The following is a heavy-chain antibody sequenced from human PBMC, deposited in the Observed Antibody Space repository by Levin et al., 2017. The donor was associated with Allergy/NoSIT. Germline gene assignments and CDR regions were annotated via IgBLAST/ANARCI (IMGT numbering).Heavy chain of an antibody. D-gene: IGHD2-8*02. CDR3: GRYKLYTGATIEC. J-gene: IGHJ4*02. CDR2: ISSSGGRT. V-gene: IGHV3-23*01. CDR1: GFTFSTYS. Sequence: GGSLRLSCAASGFTFSTYSMSWVRQAPGKGLEWVSGISSSGGRTYYADSVKGRFTISRDSSENTLYLQMTSLRADDTAIYYCGRYKLYTGATIECWGQGTLVTVSS.